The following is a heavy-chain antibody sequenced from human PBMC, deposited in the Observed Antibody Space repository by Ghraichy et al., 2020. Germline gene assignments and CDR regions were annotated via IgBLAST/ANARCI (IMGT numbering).Heavy chain of an antibody. D-gene: IGHD6-6*01. CDR1: GDSISSRSSY. CDR3: ARRSAAQNDY. V-gene: IGHV4-39*01. J-gene: IGHJ4*02. CDR2: IYSSGST. Sequence: SQTLSLTCTVSGDSISSRSSYWGWIRQPPGKGLDWIGSIYSSGSTNYNPSLKSRVTISIDTSKNQFSLKLSSVTAADTAVYYCARRSAAQNDYWGQGTLVTVSS.